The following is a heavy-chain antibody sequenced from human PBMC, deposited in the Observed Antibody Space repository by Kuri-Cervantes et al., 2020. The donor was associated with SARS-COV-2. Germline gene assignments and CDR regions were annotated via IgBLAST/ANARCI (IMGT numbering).Heavy chain of an antibody. CDR1: GFNFSRTD. Sequence: GESLKISCAASGFNFSRTDMHWVRQAPGKGLEWVAVISYDGSNKYYADSVKGRFTISRDNSKNTLYLQMNSLRAEDTAVYYCAKEIDIVVVPAAPYYYYGMDVWGQGTTVTDSS. D-gene: IGHD2-2*01. CDR2: ISYDGSNK. V-gene: IGHV3-30*18. J-gene: IGHJ6*02. CDR3: AKEIDIVVVPAAPYYYYGMDV.